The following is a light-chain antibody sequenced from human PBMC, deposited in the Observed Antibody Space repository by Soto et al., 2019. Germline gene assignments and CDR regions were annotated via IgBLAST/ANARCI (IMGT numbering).Light chain of an antibody. J-gene: IGKJ1*01. V-gene: IGKV1-39*01. CDR3: QQSYSSPPT. CDR1: QSISSY. CDR2: AAS. Sequence: GDRVTITCRASQSISSYLNWYQQKPGKAPKLLIFAASSLQSGVPSRFSGSRSGPDFTLTISSLQPEDFATHYCQQSYSSPPTFGQGTKVDIK.